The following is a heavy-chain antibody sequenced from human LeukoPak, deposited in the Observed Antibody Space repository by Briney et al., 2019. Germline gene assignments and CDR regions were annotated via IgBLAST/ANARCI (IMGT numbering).Heavy chain of an antibody. J-gene: IGHJ2*01. CDR1: GFTFDDYA. CDR2: ISWNSGSI. Sequence: PGGSLRLSCAASGFTFDDYAMHWVRQAPGKGLEWVSGISWNSGSIGYADSVKGRFTISRDNAKNSLYLQMNSLRAEDTALYYCAKVTPLLGSSWYFDLWGRGTLVTVSS. CDR3: AKVTPLLGSSWYFDL. D-gene: IGHD7-27*01. V-gene: IGHV3-9*01.